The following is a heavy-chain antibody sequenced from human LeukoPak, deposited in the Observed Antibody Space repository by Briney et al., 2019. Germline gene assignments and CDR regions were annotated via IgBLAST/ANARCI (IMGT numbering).Heavy chain of an antibody. CDR1: GFTVNNDY. D-gene: IGHD6-13*01. V-gene: IGHV3-53*01. CDR3: ARDDIAAGGTTDL. CDR2: IYSGGRT. J-gene: IGHJ5*02. Sequence: GGSLRLSCAASGFTVNNDYMSWVRQAPGKGLEWVSVIYSGGRTYYADSVKGRFTISRDNSKNTLYLQMNSLRAEDTAVYYCARDDIAAGGTTDLWGQGTLVTVSS.